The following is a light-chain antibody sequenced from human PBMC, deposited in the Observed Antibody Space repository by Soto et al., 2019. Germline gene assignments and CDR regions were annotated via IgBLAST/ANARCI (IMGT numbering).Light chain of an antibody. CDR1: QSVSSSY. CDR2: AAS. V-gene: IGKV3-20*01. CDR3: QQYGSSPPWT. Sequence: VWTQSPGPMSFSPGERATLSCRASQSVSSSYLAWYQQKPGQAPRPLIYAASSRATGTPDRFSGSGSGTDFTLTISRLEPEDFAVYYCQQYGSSPPWTFGHGTKVDI. J-gene: IGKJ1*01.